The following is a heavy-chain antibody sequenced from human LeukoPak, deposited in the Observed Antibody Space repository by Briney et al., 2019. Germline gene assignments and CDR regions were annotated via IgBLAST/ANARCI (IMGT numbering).Heavy chain of an antibody. J-gene: IGHJ3*02. V-gene: IGHV3-30*18. CDR2: ISYDGKHK. D-gene: IGHD7-27*01. Sequence: GGSLRLSCAASGFTYSSYAMHWVRQGPGKGLEWVAVISYDGKHKYFADSVKGRFTISRDNSRNMLYLQLNSLKADDTAVYYCAKDRDWGTAFDIWGQGTMVTVSS. CDR1: GFTYSSYA. CDR3: AKDRDWGTAFDI.